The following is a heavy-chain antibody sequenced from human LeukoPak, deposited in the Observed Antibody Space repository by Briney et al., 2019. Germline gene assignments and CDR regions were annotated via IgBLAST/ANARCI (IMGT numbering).Heavy chain of an antibody. J-gene: IGHJ3*02. CDR2: INPSGSST. D-gene: IGHD5-24*01. Sequence: ASVKVSCKASGYSFTSHYMHWVRQAPGQGLEWMGLINPSGSSTLYAQKFQGRVTMTRDTSTSTAYMELRSLTSDDTAVYYCARARATTPRGNAFDIWGQGTMVTVSS. CDR1: GYSFTSHY. V-gene: IGHV1-46*01. CDR3: ARARATTPRGNAFDI.